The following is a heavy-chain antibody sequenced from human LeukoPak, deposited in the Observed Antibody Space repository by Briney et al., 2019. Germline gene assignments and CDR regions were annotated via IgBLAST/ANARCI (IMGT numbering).Heavy chain of an antibody. Sequence: SQTLSLTCAVSGGSISSDSYYWSWIRQPAGKGLEGIGRIYTSGSTNYNPSLTSRVTISVETPQNPFSLKMSSVTAADTPVYYCARGGVAMATIMTGIDYWGQGTLVTVYS. J-gene: IGHJ4*02. D-gene: IGHD5-24*01. CDR1: GGSISSDSYY. CDR2: IYTSGST. V-gene: IGHV4-61*02. CDR3: ARGGVAMATIMTGIDY.